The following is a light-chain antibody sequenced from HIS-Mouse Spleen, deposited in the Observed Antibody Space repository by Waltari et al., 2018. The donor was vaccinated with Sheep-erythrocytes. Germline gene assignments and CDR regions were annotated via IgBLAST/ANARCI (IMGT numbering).Light chain of an antibody. Sequence: QSVLTQPPSASGTPGQTVPIPCSGSSSNLGNNSLYCDQQPPGTAPKLLIYRNNQRPSGVPDRFSGSKSGTSASLAISGLRSEDEADYYCAAWDDSLSGNWVFGGGTKLTVL. CDR3: AAWDDSLSGNWV. CDR2: RNN. J-gene: IGLJ3*02. CDR1: SSNLGNNS. V-gene: IGLV1-47*01.